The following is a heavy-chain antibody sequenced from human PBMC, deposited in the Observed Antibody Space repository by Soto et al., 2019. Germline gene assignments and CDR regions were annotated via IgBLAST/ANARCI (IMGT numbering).Heavy chain of an antibody. CDR2: IIHSGNT. CDR3: ARELPQRQGRNMDV. V-gene: IGHV4-38-2*02. Sequence: SETLSLTCTVSDYSIGSGYYWGWIRQPPGKGLEWIGSIIHSGNTNYNPSLKSRVSMSVDTSKNQFSLNLSSVTAADTAVYYCARELPQRQGRNMDVWGQGTTVTVSS. CDR1: DYSIGSGYY. J-gene: IGHJ6*02. D-gene: IGHD1-1*01.